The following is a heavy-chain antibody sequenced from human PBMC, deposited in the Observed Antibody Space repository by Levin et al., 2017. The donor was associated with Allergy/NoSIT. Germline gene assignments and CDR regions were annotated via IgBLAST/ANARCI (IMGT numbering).Heavy chain of an antibody. D-gene: IGHD6-13*01. CDR2: IYSSGST. J-gene: IGHJ4*02. CDR3: ARVLWSSNSFDY. Sequence: SQTLSLTCTVSGGSISTYYWSWIRQSPGKGLEWIGYIYSSGSTNYNPSLRSRVSMSVDTSNNQFSLKLTALTAADTAMYYCARVLWSSNSFDYWGQGTLVTVSS. V-gene: IGHV4-59*01. CDR1: GGSISTYY.